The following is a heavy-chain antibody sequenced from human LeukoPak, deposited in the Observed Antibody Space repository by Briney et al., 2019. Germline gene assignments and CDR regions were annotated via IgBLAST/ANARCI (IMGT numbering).Heavy chain of an antibody. CDR3: ARVIHEGSGGDDAFDI. CDR1: GGSISSGGYS. D-gene: IGHD3-10*01. V-gene: IGHV4-30-4*07. CDR2: IYYSGST. Sequence: PSETLSLTCAVSGGSISSGGYSWSWIRQPPGKGLEWIGYIYYSGSTYYNPSLKSRVTISVDTSKNQFSLKLSSVTAADTAVYYCARVIHEGSGGDDAFDIWGQGTMVTVSS. J-gene: IGHJ3*02.